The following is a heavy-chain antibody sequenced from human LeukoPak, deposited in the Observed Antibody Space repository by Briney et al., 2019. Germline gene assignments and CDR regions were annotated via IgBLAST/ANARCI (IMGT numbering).Heavy chain of an antibody. CDR1: GFTFSSYS. Sequence: PGGSLRLSCAASGFTFSSYSMNWVRQAPGKGLEWVSYISSSSSTIYYADSVKGRFTISRDNAKNSLYLQMNSLRAEDTAVYYCARDSDRAGYSGFDYWGQGTLVTVSS. CDR2: ISSSSSTI. V-gene: IGHV3-48*01. J-gene: IGHJ4*02. D-gene: IGHD3-9*01. CDR3: ARDSDRAGYSGFDY.